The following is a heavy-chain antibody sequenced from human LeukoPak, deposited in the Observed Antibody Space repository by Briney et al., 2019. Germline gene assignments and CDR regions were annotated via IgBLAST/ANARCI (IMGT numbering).Heavy chain of an antibody. V-gene: IGHV3-74*01. CDR3: ASHCSSTSCLDY. D-gene: IGHD2-2*01. CDR2: INSDGSST. J-gene: IGHJ4*02. Sequence: GGSLRLSCAASGFTFSSYWMHWVRQAPGKGLVWVSRINSDGSSTSYADSVKGRFTISRDNAKNTLYLQKNSLRVEDTAVYYCASHCSSTSCLDYWGQGTLVTVSS. CDR1: GFTFSSYW.